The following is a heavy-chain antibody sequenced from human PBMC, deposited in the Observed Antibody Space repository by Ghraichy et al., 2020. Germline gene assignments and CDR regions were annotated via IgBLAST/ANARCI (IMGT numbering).Heavy chain of an antibody. CDR3: AKVAYCGADCYYFDF. CDR2: MNPNSGNT. J-gene: IGHJ4*02. V-gene: IGHV1-8*01. Sequence: ASVKVSCKASGYTFTSYDIHWVRQATGQGLESMGWMNPNSGNTGYTQKFQGRVTMTRSTAISTAYMELSSLRSEDTAVYYCAKVAYCGADCYYFDFWGQGTLVTVSS. D-gene: IGHD2-21*02. CDR1: GYTFTSYD.